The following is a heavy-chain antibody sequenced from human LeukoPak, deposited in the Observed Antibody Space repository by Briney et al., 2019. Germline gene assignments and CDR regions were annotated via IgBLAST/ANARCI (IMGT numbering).Heavy chain of an antibody. Sequence: SETLSLTCAVYGGSFSGYYWSWIRQPPGKGLEWIGETNHSGSTNYNPSLKSRVTISVDTSKNQFSLKLSSVTAADTAVYYCARESGYCSSTSCPKNDYWGQGTLVTVSS. V-gene: IGHV4-34*01. D-gene: IGHD2-2*01. CDR1: GGSFSGYY. CDR3: ARESGYCSSTSCPKNDY. CDR2: TNHSGST. J-gene: IGHJ4*02.